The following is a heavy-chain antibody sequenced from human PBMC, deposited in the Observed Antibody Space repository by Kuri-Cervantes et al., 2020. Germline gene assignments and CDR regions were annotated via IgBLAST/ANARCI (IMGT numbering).Heavy chain of an antibody. CDR1: GSSISSGYY. CDR3: ARHNLAYYYDSSGYYYFDY. J-gene: IGHJ4*02. CDR2: IYHSGST. V-gene: IGHV4-38-2*01. Sequence: SETLSLTCAVSGSSISSGYYWGWIRQPPGKGLEWIGSIYHSGSTYYNPSLKSRVTISVDTSKNQFSLKLSSVTAADTAVYYCARHNLAYYYDSSGYYYFDYWGQGALVTVSS. D-gene: IGHD3-22*01.